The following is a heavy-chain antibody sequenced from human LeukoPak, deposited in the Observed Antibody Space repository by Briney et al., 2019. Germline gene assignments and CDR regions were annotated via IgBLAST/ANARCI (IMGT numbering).Heavy chain of an antibody. CDR2: ISYGGSNK. CDR1: GFTFSSYG. D-gene: IGHD2/OR15-2a*01. CDR3: ANFNILSSSDY. Sequence: GGSLRLSCAASGFTFSSYGMHWVRQAPGKGLEWVAVISYGGSNKYYADSVKGRFTISRDNSKNTLYLQMNSLRAEDTAVYYCANFNILSSSDYWGQGTLVTVSS. V-gene: IGHV3-30*18. J-gene: IGHJ4*02.